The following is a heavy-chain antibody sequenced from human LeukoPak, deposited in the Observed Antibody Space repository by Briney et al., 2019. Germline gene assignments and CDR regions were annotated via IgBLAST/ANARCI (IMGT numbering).Heavy chain of an antibody. Sequence: SQTLSLTCTVSGGSISSGGYYWSWIRQHPGKGLEWIGYIYYSGSTYYNPSLKSRVTISVDTSKNQFSLKLSSVTAADTAVYYCARHYGGPYYFDYWGQGTLVTVSS. CDR3: ARHYGGPYYFDY. V-gene: IGHV4-31*03. CDR2: IYYSGST. CDR1: GGSISSGGYY. J-gene: IGHJ4*02. D-gene: IGHD4-23*01.